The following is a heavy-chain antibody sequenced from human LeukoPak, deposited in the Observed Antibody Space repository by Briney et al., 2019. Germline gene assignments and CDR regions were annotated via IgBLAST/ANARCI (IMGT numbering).Heavy chain of an antibody. CDR1: GYTFTSYY. Sequence: ASVKVSCKASGYTFTSYYMHWVRQAPGQGLEYMGWIDTNTGNPTYAQGFTGRFVFFLDTSVSTAYLQISSLKAEDSAIYFCANCYDSSGFFAYWGQGTLVTVSS. V-gene: IGHV7-4-1*02. D-gene: IGHD3-22*01. J-gene: IGHJ4*02. CDR2: IDTNTGNP. CDR3: ANCYDSSGFFAY.